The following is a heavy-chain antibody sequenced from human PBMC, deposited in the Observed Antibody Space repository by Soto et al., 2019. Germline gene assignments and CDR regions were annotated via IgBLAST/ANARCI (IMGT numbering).Heavy chain of an antibody. J-gene: IGHJ5*02. CDR3: ARMASFGTLNWFDT. D-gene: IGHD3-16*01. V-gene: IGHV1-8*02. Sequence: ASVKVSCKASGYTFINYDISWVRQATGQGLEWMGWMNPGSGKTGYANKFQGRVTMTRDASTSTAHLELSSLTSEDTAVYYCARMASFGTLNWFDTWRQGPLVTVSS. CDR2: MNPGSGKT. CDR1: GYTFINYD.